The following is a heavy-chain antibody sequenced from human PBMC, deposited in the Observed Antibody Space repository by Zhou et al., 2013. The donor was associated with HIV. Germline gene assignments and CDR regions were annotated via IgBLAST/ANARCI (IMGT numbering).Heavy chain of an antibody. CDR1: GGTFSTYA. J-gene: IGHJ4*02. Sequence: QVQLVQSGAEVKKPGSSVKVSCKASGGTFSTYAFSWVRQAPGQGLEWMGGLIPIFGTPNYADKFQARLTISTDESTATAYMELTSLTSEDTAIYYCATRGGDNSGFYHIFDTWGQGSLVTV. V-gene: IGHV1-69*05. CDR2: LIPIFGTP. CDR3: ATRGGDNSGFYHIFDT. D-gene: IGHD3-22*01.